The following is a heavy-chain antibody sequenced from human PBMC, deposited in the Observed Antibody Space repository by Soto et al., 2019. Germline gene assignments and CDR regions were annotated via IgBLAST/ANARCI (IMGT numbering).Heavy chain of an antibody. J-gene: IGHJ3*02. Sequence: QPPGEGPEWIGYIYYSGSTNYNPSLKSRVTISVDTSKNQFSLKLSSVTAADTAVYYCARDLGGDSSGYPRRAHDAFDIWGQGTMVT. CDR2: IYYSGST. D-gene: IGHD3-22*01. V-gene: IGHV4-59*01. CDR3: ARDLGGDSSGYPRRAHDAFDI.